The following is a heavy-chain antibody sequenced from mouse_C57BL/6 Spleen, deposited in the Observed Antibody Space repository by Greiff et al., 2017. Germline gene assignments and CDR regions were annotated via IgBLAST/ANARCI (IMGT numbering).Heavy chain of an antibody. CDR2: IDPSDSET. V-gene: IGHV1-52*01. J-gene: IGHJ2*01. CDR1: GYTFTSYW. CDR3: ARMAGSSLDY. Sequence: QVQLKQPGAELVRPGSSVKLSCKASGYTFTSYWMHWVKQRPIQGLEWIGNIDPSDSETHYNQKFKDKATLTVDKSSSTAYMQLSSLTSEDSAVYYCARMAGSSLDYWGQGTTLTVSS. D-gene: IGHD1-1*01.